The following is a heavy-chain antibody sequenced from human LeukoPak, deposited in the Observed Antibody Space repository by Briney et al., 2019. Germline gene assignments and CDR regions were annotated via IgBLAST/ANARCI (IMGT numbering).Heavy chain of an antibody. CDR2: IYYSGRT. J-gene: IGHJ1*01. D-gene: IGHD3-22*01. CDR1: GDSFSRSDSY. CDR3: ARRRYYDGSGYLE. Sequence: PSETLSLTCSVSGDSFSRSDSYWDWIRQPPGKGLEWIGTIYYSGRTYYSPSLKSRVTMSVDPSNNQFPLTLRSVTAADTAVYYCARRRYYDGSGYLEWGQGTLLSVSS. V-gene: IGHV4-39*01.